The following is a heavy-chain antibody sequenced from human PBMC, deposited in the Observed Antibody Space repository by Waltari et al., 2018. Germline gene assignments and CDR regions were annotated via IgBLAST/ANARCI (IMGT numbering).Heavy chain of an antibody. CDR2: ISGSSKTI. J-gene: IGHJ1*01. Sequence: EMKLVESGGGLVQPGESLRLSCEASGFSFSSYSINWVRQAVGKGPEWVASISGSSKTIFYADSWKGRFTISRDNAKNSLYLQMNTVRVEDTAVYYCATDGPQVGGSGLTFHHWGLGTLVTVSS. D-gene: IGHD2-15*01. CDR1: GFSFSSYS. CDR3: ATDGPQVGGSGLTFHH. V-gene: IGHV3-48*01.